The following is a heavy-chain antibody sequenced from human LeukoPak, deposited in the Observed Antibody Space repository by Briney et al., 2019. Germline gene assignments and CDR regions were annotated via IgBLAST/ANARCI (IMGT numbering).Heavy chain of an antibody. CDR1: GGSFSGYY. CDR2: INHSGST. Sequence: SETLSLTCAVYGGSFSGYYWSWIRQPPGKGLEWIGEINHSGSTNYNPSLKSRVTISVDTSKNQFSLKLSSVTAADTAVYYCARHGYDYVWGSYRLDWFDPWGQGTLVTVSS. J-gene: IGHJ5*02. D-gene: IGHD3-16*02. CDR3: ARHGYDYVWGSYRLDWFDP. V-gene: IGHV4-34*01.